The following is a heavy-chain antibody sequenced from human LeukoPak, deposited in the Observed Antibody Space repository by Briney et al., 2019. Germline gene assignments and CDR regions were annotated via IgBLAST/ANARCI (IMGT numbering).Heavy chain of an antibody. CDR2: ISSSGSTI. CDR1: GFTFSDYY. Sequence: GGSLRLSCAASGFTFSDYYMSWIRQAPGKGLEWVSYISSSGSTIYYADSVKGRFTISRDNAKNSLYLQMNSLRAEDTAVYYCARDIISIAANFDYWGQETLVTVSS. V-gene: IGHV3-11*01. D-gene: IGHD6-25*01. J-gene: IGHJ4*02. CDR3: ARDIISIAANFDY.